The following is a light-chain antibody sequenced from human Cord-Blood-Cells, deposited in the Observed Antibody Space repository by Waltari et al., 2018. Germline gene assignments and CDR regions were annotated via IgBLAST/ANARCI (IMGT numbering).Light chain of an antibody. CDR2: EGS. J-gene: IGLJ3*02. CDR1: SSDVGSYTL. Sequence: QSALTQPAPVSGSPGQSITISCPGPSSDVGSYTLVSCYQQHPGKAPKLMIYEGSKRPSGVSNRFSGSKSGNTASLTISGLQAEDEADYYCCSYAGSSTSWVFGGGTKLTVL. CDR3: CSYAGSSTSWV. V-gene: IGLV2-23*01.